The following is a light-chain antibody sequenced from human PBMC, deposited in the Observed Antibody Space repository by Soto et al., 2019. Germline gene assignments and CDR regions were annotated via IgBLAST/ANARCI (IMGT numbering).Light chain of an antibody. J-gene: IGKJ1*01. CDR2: GAS. CDR3: QQYNQWPPGT. Sequence: DIVMTQSPATLSVSPGESATLSCRASHSVGSSLAWYQQRPGQAPRLLIYGASTRATGIRARFSGSGSGTEFALTISSLQSEDFAVYYYQQYNQWPPGTYGQGTKVEIK. CDR1: HSVGSS. V-gene: IGKV3-15*01.